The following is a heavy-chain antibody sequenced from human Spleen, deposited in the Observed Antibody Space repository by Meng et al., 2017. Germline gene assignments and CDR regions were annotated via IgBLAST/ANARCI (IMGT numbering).Heavy chain of an antibody. CDR2: ISASSATI. CDR3: ARAIGQDWLSRY. D-gene: IGHD3-9*01. J-gene: IGHJ4*02. V-gene: IGHV3-66*02. Sequence: GESLKISCAASGFTVSHNYMSWVRQAPGKGLEWVSGISASSATIYYADSVKGRFTISRDNSKNTVYLQMNSLRAEDTAVYYCARAIGQDWLSRYWGQGTLVTVSS. CDR1: GFTVSHNY.